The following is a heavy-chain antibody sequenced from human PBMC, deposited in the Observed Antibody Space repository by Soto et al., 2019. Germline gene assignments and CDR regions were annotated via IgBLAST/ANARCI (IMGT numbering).Heavy chain of an antibody. CDR3: PRRGPDLATIGSLDY. Sequence: DYVNVSFKASGYTFTNYYMHWVRQAPGQGLECMGVIHYSGATPTYAQKFQGRVTMARDTYTSTVYVALSSLTSEDTAVYYCPRRGPDLATIGSLDYWGQGSLVTVSS. J-gene: IGHJ4*02. CDR1: GYTFTNYY. V-gene: IGHV1-46*01. CDR2: IHYSGATP. D-gene: IGHD3-16*01.